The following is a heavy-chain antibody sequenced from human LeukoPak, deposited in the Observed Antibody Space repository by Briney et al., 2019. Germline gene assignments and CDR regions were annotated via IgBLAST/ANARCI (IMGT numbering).Heavy chain of an antibody. CDR2: INWNGGNT. CDR1: GFTFSRYS. J-gene: IGHJ6*03. Sequence: GGSLRLSCAASGFTFSRYSLNWVRQAPGKGLEWVSGINWNGGNTDYADSVKGRFTISRDNAKNSLYLQMNSLRVEDTALYSCARSPSYYYYMDVWGKGTTVTVSS. CDR3: ARSPSYYYYMDV. V-gene: IGHV3-20*04.